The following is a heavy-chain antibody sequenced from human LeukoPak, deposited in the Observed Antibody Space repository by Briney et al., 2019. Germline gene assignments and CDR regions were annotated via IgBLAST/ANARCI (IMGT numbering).Heavy chain of an antibody. J-gene: IGHJ5*02. Sequence: SVKVSCKASGGTFSSYAISWVRQAPGQGLEWMGGIIPIFGTANYAQKFQGRVTITADESTSTAYMELSSLRSEDTAVYYCARGGDGRGYSYGYHWFDPWGQGTLVTVSS. CDR2: IIPIFGTA. V-gene: IGHV1-69*13. CDR3: ARGGDGRGYSYGYHWFDP. D-gene: IGHD5-18*01. CDR1: GGTFSSYA.